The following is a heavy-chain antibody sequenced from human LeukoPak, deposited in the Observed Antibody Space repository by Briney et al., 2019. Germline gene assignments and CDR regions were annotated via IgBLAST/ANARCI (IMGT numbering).Heavy chain of an antibody. V-gene: IGHV1-2*02. CDR1: GYTFTGYY. D-gene: IGHD3-22*01. J-gene: IGHJ4*02. CDR3: ARAVYEVVITDFDY. Sequence: ASVKVSCKASGYTFTGYYMHWVRPAPGQGLEWMGWINPNSGGTNYAQKFQGRVTMTRDTSISTAYMELRSLRSDDTAVYYCARAVYEVVITDFDYWGQGTLVTVSS. CDR2: INPNSGGT.